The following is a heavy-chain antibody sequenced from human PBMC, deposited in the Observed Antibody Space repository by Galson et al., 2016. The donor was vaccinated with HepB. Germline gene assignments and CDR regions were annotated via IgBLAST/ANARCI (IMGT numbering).Heavy chain of an antibody. J-gene: IGHJ2*01. Sequence: SLRLSCAASRFTFSSYDMNWVRQAPGKGLEWVSYISSSGFTIYYADSVKGRFTICRDNARNSLYMQMDSLRVEDTAVYYCARAPRGSGWYFDLWGRGTLVTVSS. CDR2: ISSSGFTI. D-gene: IGHD6-19*01. V-gene: IGHV3-48*03. CDR1: RFTFSSYD. CDR3: ARAPRGSGWYFDL.